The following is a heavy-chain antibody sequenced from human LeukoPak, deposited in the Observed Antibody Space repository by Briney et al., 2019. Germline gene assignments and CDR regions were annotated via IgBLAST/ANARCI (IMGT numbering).Heavy chain of an antibody. J-gene: IGHJ5*02. CDR3: ARYYYDSSGWFDP. CDR2: IYHSGST. CDR1: GDSISSSDW. D-gene: IGHD3-22*01. Sequence: PSETLSLTCAVSGDSISSSDWWSWVRQPPGKGLEWIGEIYHSGSTNYNPSLKSRVTISVDTSKNQFSLELSSVTAADTAVYYCARYYYDSSGWFDPWGQGTLVTVSS. V-gene: IGHV4-4*02.